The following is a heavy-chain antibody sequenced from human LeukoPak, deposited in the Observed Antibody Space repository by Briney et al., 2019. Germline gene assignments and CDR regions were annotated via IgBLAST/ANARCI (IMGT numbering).Heavy chain of an antibody. CDR2: ISYDGSNK. CDR1: GFNFRTYA. CDR3: ARAPYGDYSDY. J-gene: IGHJ4*02. Sequence: GGSLRLSCAASGFNFRTYALSWVRQAPGKGLEWVAVISYDGSNKYYADSVKGRFTISRDNSKNTLYLQMNSLRAEDTAVYYCARAPYGDYSDYWGQGTLVTVSS. V-gene: IGHV3-30-3*01. D-gene: IGHD4-17*01.